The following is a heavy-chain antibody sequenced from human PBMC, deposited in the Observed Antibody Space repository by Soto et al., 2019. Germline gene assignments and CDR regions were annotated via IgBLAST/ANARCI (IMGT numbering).Heavy chain of an antibody. Sequence: QVQLQESGPGLVKPSQTLSLTCTVSGGSISSGGYYWSWIRQHPGKGLEWIGYIYYSWSTYYNPSLKSRVTISVDTSKNQFSLKLSSVTAADTAVYYCARSRPHYYDSSGYPAPFFDYWGQGTLVTVSS. CDR3: ARSRPHYYDSSGYPAPFFDY. D-gene: IGHD3-22*01. J-gene: IGHJ4*02. CDR1: GGSISSGGYY. V-gene: IGHV4-31*03. CDR2: IYYSWST.